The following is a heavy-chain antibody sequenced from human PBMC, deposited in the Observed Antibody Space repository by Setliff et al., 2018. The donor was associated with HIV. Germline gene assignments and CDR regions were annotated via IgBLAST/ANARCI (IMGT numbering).Heavy chain of an antibody. CDR3: AIVVVPAAIFSGLRWFDP. CDR1: GFTFSSYW. Sequence: GESLKISCAAPGFTFSSYWMHWVRQAPGKGLVWVSVINSDESSTSYADSVKGRFTISRDNSKNTLYLQMNSLRAEDTAVYYCAIVVVPAAIFSGLRWFDPWGQGTLVTVSS. J-gene: IGHJ5*02. CDR2: INSDESST. D-gene: IGHD2-2*01. V-gene: IGHV3-74*01.